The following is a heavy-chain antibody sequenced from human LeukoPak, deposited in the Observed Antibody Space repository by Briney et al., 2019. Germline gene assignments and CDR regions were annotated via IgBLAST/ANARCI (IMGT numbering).Heavy chain of an antibody. D-gene: IGHD3-10*01. CDR2: MNPNSGNT. CDR3: AIKDGDFASGSQYFQH. CDR1: GYTFTSYD. V-gene: IGHV1-8*01. J-gene: IGHJ1*01. Sequence: GESLKISCKASGYTFTSYDINWVRQATGQGLEWMGWMNPNSGNTGSAQKFQGRVTMTRNTSMSTAYMELSSLRSEDTAVYYCAIKDGDFASGSQYFQHWGQGTLVTVSS.